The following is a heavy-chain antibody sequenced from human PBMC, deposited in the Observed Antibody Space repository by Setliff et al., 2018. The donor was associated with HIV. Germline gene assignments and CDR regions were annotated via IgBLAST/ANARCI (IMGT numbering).Heavy chain of an antibody. CDR2: IIPMFETT. J-gene: IGHJ6*01. V-gene: IGHV1-69*06. CDR1: GGTFSSYA. D-gene: IGHD2-21*01. Sequence: SVKFSCKASGGTFSSYAFCWVRQALGKGLEWMGRIIPMFETTDYAQKFQGRVTITADKSTSKAYLELSSRRVEDTAVYYCARVNGWGGPDNYYYAMDVWGQGTTVTVSS. CDR3: ARVNGWGGPDNYYYAMDV.